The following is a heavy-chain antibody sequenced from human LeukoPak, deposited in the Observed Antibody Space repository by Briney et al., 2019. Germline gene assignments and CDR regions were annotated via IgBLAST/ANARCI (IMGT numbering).Heavy chain of an antibody. J-gene: IGHJ5*02. Sequence: SETLSLTCTVSGGSISSSYWSWIRQPPGKGLEWSGYIYYSGSTSYNPSLKSRVTISVDTSKNPFSLKLNSVTAADTAVYYCARGYCTGGSCSGAWFDPGGQGTLVTVSS. CDR3: ARGYCTGGSCSGAWFDP. D-gene: IGHD2-15*01. CDR2: IYYSGST. CDR1: GGSISSSY. V-gene: IGHV4-59*08.